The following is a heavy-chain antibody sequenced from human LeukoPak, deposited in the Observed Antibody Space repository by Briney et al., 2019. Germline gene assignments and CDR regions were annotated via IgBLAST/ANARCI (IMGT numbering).Heavy chain of an antibody. CDR3: ARGRRYYYDSSGYYYQYFQH. Sequence: SETLSLTCAVYGGSFSGYYWSWIRQPPGKGLEWIGEINHSGSTNYNLSLKSRVTISVDTSKNQFSLKLSSVTAADTAVYYCARGRRYYYDSSGYYYQYFQHWGQGTLVTVSS. CDR2: INHSGST. D-gene: IGHD3-22*01. V-gene: IGHV4-34*01. CDR1: GGSFSGYY. J-gene: IGHJ1*01.